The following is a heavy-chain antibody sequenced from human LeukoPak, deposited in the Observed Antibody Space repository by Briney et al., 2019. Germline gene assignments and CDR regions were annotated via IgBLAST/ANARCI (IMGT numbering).Heavy chain of an antibody. V-gene: IGHV1-8*03. CDR2: MNPNSGNT. CDR3: ARRIYGDYYYYYYMDV. CDR1: GYTFTSYD. D-gene: IGHD4-17*01. Sequence: GASVKVSCKASGYTFTSYDINWVRQATGQGLEWMGWMNPNSGNTGYAQKFQGRVTITRYTSISTAYMELSSLRSEDTAVYYCARRIYGDYYYYYYMDVWGKGTTVTVSS. J-gene: IGHJ6*03.